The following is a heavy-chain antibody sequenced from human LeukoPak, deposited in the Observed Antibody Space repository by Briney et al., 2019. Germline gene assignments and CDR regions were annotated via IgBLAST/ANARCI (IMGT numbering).Heavy chain of an antibody. CDR3: ARGRQAVTMIVVIMTAVSYYLDV. CDR1: GGSFSGYY. V-gene: IGHV4-34*01. Sequence: PSETLSLTCAVYGGSFSGYYWTWIRHTPEKGLEWIGEMNPSGSTNYNPSLKSRVTISVDTSKNQFSLTLSSVTAADTAVYYCARGRQAVTMIVVIMTAVSYYLDVWGKGTTVTVS. CDR2: MNPSGST. D-gene: IGHD3-22*01. J-gene: IGHJ6*03.